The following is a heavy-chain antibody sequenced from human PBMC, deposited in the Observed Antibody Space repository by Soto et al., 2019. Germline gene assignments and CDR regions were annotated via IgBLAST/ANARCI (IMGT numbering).Heavy chain of an antibody. Sequence: GGSLRLSCAASGFTFSGSAMHWVRQASGKGLEWVGRIRSKANSYATAYAASVKGRFTISRDDSKNTAYLQMNSLKTEDTAVYYCTREYSSGWYEKYYFDYWGQGTLVTVS. V-gene: IGHV3-73*01. CDR3: TREYSSGWYEKYYFDY. D-gene: IGHD6-19*01. CDR2: IRSKANSYAT. CDR1: GFTFSGSA. J-gene: IGHJ4*02.